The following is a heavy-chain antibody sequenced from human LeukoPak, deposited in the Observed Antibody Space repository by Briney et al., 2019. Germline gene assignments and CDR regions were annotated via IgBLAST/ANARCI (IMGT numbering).Heavy chain of an antibody. CDR1: GFTFSSYW. J-gene: IGHJ6*04. V-gene: IGHV3-7*01. D-gene: IGHD3-10*02. CDR3: AELGITMIGGV. CDR2: IKQDGSEK. Sequence: PGGSLRLSCAAPGFTFSSYWMSWVRQAPGKGLGWVANIKQDGSEKYYVDSVKGRFTISRDNAKNSLYLQMNSLRAEDTAVYYCAELGITMIGGVWGKGTTVTISS.